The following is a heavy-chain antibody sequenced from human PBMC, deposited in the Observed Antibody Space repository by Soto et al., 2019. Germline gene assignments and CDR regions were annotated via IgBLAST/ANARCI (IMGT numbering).Heavy chain of an antibody. CDR1: GFTFSSYA. V-gene: IGHV3-30*04. CDR2: ISYDGRNK. D-gene: IGHD6-19*01. Sequence: QVQLVEFGGGVVQPGRSLRLSCAASGFTFSSYAMHWVRQAPGKGLEWVAVISYDGRNKYYADSVKCRFTISRDNSKNTLYLHMNSLRAEDTAVYYCASETVAVIFDYWGQGTLVTVSS. J-gene: IGHJ4*02. CDR3: ASETVAVIFDY.